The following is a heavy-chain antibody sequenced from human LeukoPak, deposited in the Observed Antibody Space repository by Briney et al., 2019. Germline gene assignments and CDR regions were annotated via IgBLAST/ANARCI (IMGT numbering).Heavy chain of an antibody. J-gene: IGHJ6*02. CDR1: GGSISSTTYS. V-gene: IGHV4-39*01. D-gene: IGHD6-13*01. CDR3: ARWAGYSSSWPGYYYYGMDV. Sequence: SETLSLTCTVSGGSISSTTYSWGWIRQPPGKGLEWIGSIYYSGSTYYNPSLKSRVSISVDTSKNQFSLKLSSVTAADTAVYYCARWAGYSSSWPGYYYYGMDVWGQGTTVTVSS. CDR2: IYYSGST.